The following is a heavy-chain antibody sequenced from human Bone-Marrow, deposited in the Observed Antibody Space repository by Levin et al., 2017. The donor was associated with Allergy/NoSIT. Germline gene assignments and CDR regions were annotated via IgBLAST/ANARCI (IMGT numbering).Heavy chain of an antibody. V-gene: IGHV3-9*01. CDR3: AKGKNADYYYNMDV. CDR1: GFTFDDYA. CDR2: ISWNGGTS. Sequence: LSLTCVASGFTFDDYAMHWVRRAPGKGLEWVSGISWNGGTSGHSVSVKGRFTISRDNAKKSLFLQMNSLRPDDTALYYCAKGKNADYYYNMDVWGQGTTVTVSS. J-gene: IGHJ6*02.